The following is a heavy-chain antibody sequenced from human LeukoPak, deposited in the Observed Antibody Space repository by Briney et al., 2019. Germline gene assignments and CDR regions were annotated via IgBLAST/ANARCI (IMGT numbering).Heavy chain of an antibody. CDR3: ASLLTGTTRSAYYYYMDV. V-gene: IGHV1-69*13. J-gene: IGHJ6*03. CDR1: GGTFSSYA. CDR2: IIPIFGTA. D-gene: IGHD1-7*01. Sequence: SVKVSCKASGGTFSSYAISWVRQAPGQGLEWMGGIIPIFGTANYAQKFQGRVTITADESTSTAYMELSSLRSEDTAVYYCASLLTGTTRSAYYYYMDVWGKGTTVTVSS.